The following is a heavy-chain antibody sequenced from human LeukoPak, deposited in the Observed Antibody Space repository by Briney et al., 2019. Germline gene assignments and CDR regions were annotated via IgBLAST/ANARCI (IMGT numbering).Heavy chain of an antibody. CDR2: IKQDGSEK. CDR3: ARDFGTMVRGLSKDY. V-gene: IGHV3-7*01. Sequence: GGSLRLSCAASGFTFSSYWMSWVRQAPGKGVEWVANIKQDGSEKYYVDSVKGRFTISRDNAKNSLYLQMNSLRAEDTAVYYCARDFGTMVRGLSKDYWGQGTLVTVSS. J-gene: IGHJ4*02. D-gene: IGHD3-10*01. CDR1: GFTFSSYW.